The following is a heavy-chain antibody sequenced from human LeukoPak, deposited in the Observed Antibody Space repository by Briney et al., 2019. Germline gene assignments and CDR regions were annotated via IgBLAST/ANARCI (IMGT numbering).Heavy chain of an antibody. CDR1: GGTFXSYA. Sequence: VXVSXKASGGTFXSYAISWVRQAPGQGLEWMGGIIPIFGTANYAQKFQGRVTITADESTSTAYMELSSLRSEDTAVYYCARPVEMATIRDAFDIWGQGTMVTVSS. CDR3: ARPVEMATIRDAFDI. J-gene: IGHJ3*02. CDR2: IIPIFGTA. D-gene: IGHD5-24*01. V-gene: IGHV1-69*13.